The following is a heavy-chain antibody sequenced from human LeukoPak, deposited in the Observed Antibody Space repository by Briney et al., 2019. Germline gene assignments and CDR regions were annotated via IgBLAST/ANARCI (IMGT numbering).Heavy chain of an antibody. D-gene: IGHD2-15*01. CDR1: GYXFTGYY. Sequence: ASVKVSCTASGYXFTGYYIHWVRQAPGQGLEWMGWINPDSGVTNYPQKFQGRVTMTRDTSSSTAYMELIRLRSDDTAVYYCARDGTFDIWGQGTMVTVSS. CDR3: ARDGTFDI. V-gene: IGHV1-2*02. J-gene: IGHJ3*02. CDR2: INPDSGVT.